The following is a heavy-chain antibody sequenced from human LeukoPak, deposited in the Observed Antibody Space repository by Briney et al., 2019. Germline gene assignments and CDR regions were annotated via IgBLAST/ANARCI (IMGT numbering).Heavy chain of an antibody. J-gene: IGHJ4*02. V-gene: IGHV1-2*02. CDR1: GYTFTSYG. D-gene: IGHD2-15*01. CDR2: INPNSGGT. CDR3: ARYRLRSCYDY. Sequence: ASVKVSCKASGYTFTSYGISWVRQAPGQGLEWMGWINPNSGGTNYAQKFQGRVTMTRDTSISTAYMELSRLRSDDTAVYYCARYRLRSCYDYWGQGTLVTVSS.